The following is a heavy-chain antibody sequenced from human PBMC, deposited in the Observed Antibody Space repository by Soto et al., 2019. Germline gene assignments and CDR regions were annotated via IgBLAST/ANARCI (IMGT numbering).Heavy chain of an antibody. D-gene: IGHD1-7*01. Sequence: PVESLKISCEESGSSFTNYWISWVREMPGKGLEWMGAIDPRDSYTKYSPSFQGHVTISVDKSISTAYLQWNSLKASDTAIYYCAREKSDLELCNWLDPWGQGTLVTVSS. CDR1: GSSFTNYW. CDR2: IDPRDSYT. V-gene: IGHV5-10-1*01. J-gene: IGHJ5*02. CDR3: AREKSDLELCNWLDP.